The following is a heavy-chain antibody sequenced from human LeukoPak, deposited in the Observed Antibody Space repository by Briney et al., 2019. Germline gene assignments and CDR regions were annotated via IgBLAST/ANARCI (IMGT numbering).Heavy chain of an antibody. J-gene: IGHJ4*02. V-gene: IGHV3-21*01. Sequence: GASLRLSCAASGFTLSTYSINWVRQAPGKGLEWVSSISSSSSYIYYADSLKGRFTISRDNAKSSLYLQMNSLRAEDTAVYYCARALEMATTRSNFDYWGQGTLVTVSS. CDR1: GFTLSTYS. CDR3: ARALEMATTRSNFDY. CDR2: ISSSSSYI. D-gene: IGHD5-24*01.